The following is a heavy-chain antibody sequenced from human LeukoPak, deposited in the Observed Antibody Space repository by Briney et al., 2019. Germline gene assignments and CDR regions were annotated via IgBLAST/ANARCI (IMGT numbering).Heavy chain of an antibody. Sequence: GGSLRLSCAASGFTFSSYAMSWVRQAPGKGLEWVSAISGSGGSTYYADSVKGRFTISRDNSKNTLYLQMNSLRAEDTAVYYCAKGVTWTYSYGSLGYYFDYWGQGTLVTVSS. CDR3: AKGVTWTYSYGSLGYYFDY. CDR2: ISGSGGST. CDR1: GFTFSSYA. D-gene: IGHD5-18*01. V-gene: IGHV3-23*01. J-gene: IGHJ4*02.